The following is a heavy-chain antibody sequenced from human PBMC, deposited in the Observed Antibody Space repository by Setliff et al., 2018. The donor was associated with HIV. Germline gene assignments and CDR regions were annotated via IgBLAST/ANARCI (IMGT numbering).Heavy chain of an antibody. Sequence: SETLSLTCTVSGGSISSSNYYWGWIRQPPGKGLEYIGSIYHSGSTYYNPSLKSRVTISVDTSKNQFSLKLSSVTAADTAVYYCARAPGAYYYDSSGYPIGIRFDYWGQGTLVTVSS. V-gene: IGHV4-39*01. CDR2: IYHSGST. J-gene: IGHJ4*02. CDR1: GGSISSSNYY. D-gene: IGHD3-22*01. CDR3: ARAPGAYYYDSSGYPIGIRFDY.